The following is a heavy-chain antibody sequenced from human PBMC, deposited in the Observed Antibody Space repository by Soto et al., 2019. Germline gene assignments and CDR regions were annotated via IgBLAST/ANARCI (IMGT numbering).Heavy chain of an antibody. V-gene: IGHV3-33*01. J-gene: IGHJ3*02. Sequence: GSLRISCAASGFNFSSYGMQRVRQAPGKGVEWVAVIWYDGSNKYYADSVKGRFTISRDNSKNTLYLQMNSLRAEDMSLYYCAREGPYGFGALEIWGQGTMVTVSS. CDR2: IWYDGSNK. CDR1: GFNFSSYG. D-gene: IGHD3-10*01. CDR3: AREGPYGFGALEI.